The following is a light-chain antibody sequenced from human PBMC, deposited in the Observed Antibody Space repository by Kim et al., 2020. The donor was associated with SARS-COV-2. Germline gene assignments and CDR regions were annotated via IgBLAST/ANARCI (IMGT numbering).Light chain of an antibody. Sequence: GQTVTIACSGTSSKFGRSNVNWYQHLPGTAPKLLIYTNVQRPSGVPGRFSGSKSGTSASLTIRGLQSEDEADYYCSTWDDSLNGPVFGGGTKLTVL. V-gene: IGLV1-44*01. CDR1: SSKFGRSN. J-gene: IGLJ3*02. CDR3: STWDDSLNGPV. CDR2: TNV.